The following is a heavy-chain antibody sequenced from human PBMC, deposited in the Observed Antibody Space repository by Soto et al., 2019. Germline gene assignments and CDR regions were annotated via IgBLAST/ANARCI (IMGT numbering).Heavy chain of an antibody. CDR2: IKQDGSEK. J-gene: IGHJ4*02. CDR1: GFTFSAYW. V-gene: IGHV3-7*01. Sequence: GGSLRLSCAASGFTFSAYWMSWVRQAPGKGLEWVANIKQDGSEKYYVDSVKGRFTISRDNAKNSLYLQMNSLRAEDTAVYYCARYCSSTRCDKGLWLYWGQGTLVTVSS. CDR3: ARYCSSTRCDKGLWLY. D-gene: IGHD2-2*01.